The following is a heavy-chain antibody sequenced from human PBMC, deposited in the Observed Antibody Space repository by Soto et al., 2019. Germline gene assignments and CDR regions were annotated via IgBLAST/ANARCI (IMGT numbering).Heavy chain of an antibody. CDR2: ISSSSSYI. J-gene: IGHJ5*02. V-gene: IGHV3-21*01. CDR3: ARGPERLYYYDSSGYYNWFDP. Sequence: PGGSLRLSCAASGFTFSSYSMNWVRQAPGKGLEWVSSISSSSSYIYYADSVKGRFTISRDNAKNSLYLQMNSLRAEDTAVYYCARGPERLYYYDSSGYYNWFDPWGQGTLVTVS. D-gene: IGHD3-22*01. CDR1: GFTFSSYS.